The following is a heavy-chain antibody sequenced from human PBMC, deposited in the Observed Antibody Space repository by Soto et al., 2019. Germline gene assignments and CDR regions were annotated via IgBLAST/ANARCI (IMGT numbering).Heavy chain of an antibody. CDR3: ARAPGFYGDFFDY. Sequence: GGPLRLSCAAFGFRFDDYGMSWVRQVPGKGLEWVSGINRDGGSTSYADSVKGRFTISRDNAKNSLYLQMNSLRAEDTAFYYCARAPGFYGDFFDYWGQGTLVTVSS. V-gene: IGHV3-20*04. CDR1: GFRFDDYG. J-gene: IGHJ4*02. D-gene: IGHD4-17*01. CDR2: INRDGGST.